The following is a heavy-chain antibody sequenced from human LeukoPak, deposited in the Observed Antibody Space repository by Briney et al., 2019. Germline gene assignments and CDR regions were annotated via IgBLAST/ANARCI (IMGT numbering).Heavy chain of an antibody. Sequence: SETLSLTCAVYGGSFSGYYWSWIRQPPGKGLEWIGEINHSGSTNYNTSLKSRVTISVDTSKNQFSLKLSSVTAADTAVYYCARAKSYYYDSSGYYEGDAFDIWGQGTMVTVSS. J-gene: IGHJ3*02. CDR1: GGSFSGYY. D-gene: IGHD3-22*01. V-gene: IGHV4-34*01. CDR2: INHSGST. CDR3: ARAKSYYYDSSGYYEGDAFDI.